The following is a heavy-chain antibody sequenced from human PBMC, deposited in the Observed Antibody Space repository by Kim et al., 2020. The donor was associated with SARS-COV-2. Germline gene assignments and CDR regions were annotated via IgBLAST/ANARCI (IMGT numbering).Heavy chain of an antibody. CDR2: IIPMFGTT. CDR3: ARDGPATGILVGPAAWEGQGHDYPGMGV. J-gene: IGHJ6*02. CDR1: GGTFSNYR. Sequence: SVKVSCKASGGTFSNYRISWVRQAPGQGLEWMGGIIPMFGTTKYAQKFQGRVTITADEFTNTAYMELSSLRSEDTAVYYCARDGPATGILVGPAAWEGQGHDYPGMGVWGQGTTVTVSS. D-gene: IGHD2-2*01. V-gene: IGHV1-69*13.